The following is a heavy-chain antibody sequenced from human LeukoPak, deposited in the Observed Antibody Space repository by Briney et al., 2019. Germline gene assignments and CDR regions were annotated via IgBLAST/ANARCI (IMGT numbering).Heavy chain of an antibody. CDR3: ARGYYGSGSPYYYYYMDG. J-gene: IGHJ6*03. D-gene: IGHD3-10*01. CDR2: IYYSGST. CDR1: GGSISTYW. V-gene: IGHV4-59*01. Sequence: SETLSLTCTVSGGSISTYWWSWIRQPPGKGLDWIGYIYYSGSTNYNPSLKSRVTISVDTTKNHFSLKLSSVTAADTAVYYCARGYYGSGSPYYYYYMDGWGKGTTVSVSS.